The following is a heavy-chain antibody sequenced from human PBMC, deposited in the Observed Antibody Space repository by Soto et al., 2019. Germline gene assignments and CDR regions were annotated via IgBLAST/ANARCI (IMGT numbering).Heavy chain of an antibody. CDR1: GGSISSGGYY. Sequence: TLSLTCTVSGGSISSGGYYWSWIRQHPGKGLEWIGYIYYSGSTYYNPSLKSRVTISVDTSKSQFSLKLSSVTAADTAVYYCAREPYNWNYFHYYYYGMDVWGQGTTVTVSS. CDR3: AREPYNWNYFHYYYYGMDV. D-gene: IGHD1-7*01. CDR2: IYYSGST. V-gene: IGHV4-31*03. J-gene: IGHJ6*02.